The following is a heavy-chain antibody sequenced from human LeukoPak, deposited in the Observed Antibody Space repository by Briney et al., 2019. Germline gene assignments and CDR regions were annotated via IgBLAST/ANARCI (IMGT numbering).Heavy chain of an antibody. CDR2: IHSSSGSI. Sequence: GGSLRLSCAASGFTFSNYSMNWVRQAPGKGLEWVSSIHSSSGSIYYADSLKGRFTISRDNAKNSLYLQMNSLRAEDTAVYYCARDLAWDAFDIWGQGTMVTVSS. CDR3: ARDLAWDAFDI. J-gene: IGHJ3*02. V-gene: IGHV3-21*01. CDR1: GFTFSNYS.